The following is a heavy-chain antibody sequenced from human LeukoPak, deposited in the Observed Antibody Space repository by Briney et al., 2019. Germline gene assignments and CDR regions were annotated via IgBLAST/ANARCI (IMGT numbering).Heavy chain of an antibody. J-gene: IGHJ4*02. CDR1: GYTFTSYG. CDR2: ISGYNGNT. Sequence: ASVKVSCKASGYTFTSYGISWVRQAPGQGLEWMGWISGYNGNTNYAQKLQGRVTMTTDTSTSTAYMELKSLRSDDKAVYYCARADIRAIASSGWYGFDYWGQGTLVTVSS. D-gene: IGHD6-19*01. CDR3: ARADIRAIASSGWYGFDY. V-gene: IGHV1-18*01.